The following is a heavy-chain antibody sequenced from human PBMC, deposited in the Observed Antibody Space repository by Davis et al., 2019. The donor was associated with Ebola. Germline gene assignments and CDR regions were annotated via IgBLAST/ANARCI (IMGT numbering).Heavy chain of an antibody. CDR1: GGSIRSTNW. D-gene: IGHD2-2*01. CDR2: IYPSGST. V-gene: IGHV4-4*02. Sequence: PSETLSLTCAVSGGSIRSTNWWTWARQPPGKGPEWIGEIYPSGSTNYNPSLKSRVTISLDKYKNQFSLKLTSVTAADTALYYCARVSGGCSRTSCFLDDWSQGTLVTVSS. CDR3: ARVSGGCSRTSCFLDD. J-gene: IGHJ4*02.